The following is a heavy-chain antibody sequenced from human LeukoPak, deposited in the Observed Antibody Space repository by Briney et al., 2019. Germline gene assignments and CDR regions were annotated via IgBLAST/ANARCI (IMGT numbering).Heavy chain of an antibody. V-gene: IGHV1-46*01. CDR2: INPSGGSR. D-gene: IGHD5-24*01. Sequence: ASVKDSFKASGYTFISYHCHSVRPPPARGLAWMGIINPSGGSRSYAQKFQGRVTMIRDTSTSTVYMEVSSLGSEDTAVYYCVREGGPRWLLSRYFVYWGQGTLVTVSS. CDR1: GYTFISYH. J-gene: IGHJ4*02. CDR3: VREGGPRWLLSRYFVY.